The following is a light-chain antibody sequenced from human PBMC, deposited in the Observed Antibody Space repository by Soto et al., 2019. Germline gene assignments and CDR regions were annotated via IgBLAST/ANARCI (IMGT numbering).Light chain of an antibody. Sequence: QSVLTQPASVSGSPGQSITVSCTGTSSDVGGHNYVSWFQQHPGQAPKLLIYEVTTRPSGVSTRFSGSKSGNTASLTISRLKTEDEADYYCQSYHSSNVVFGGRTKLTVL. J-gene: IGLJ2*01. CDR2: EVT. V-gene: IGLV2-14*01. CDR1: SSDVGGHNY. CDR3: QSYHSSNVV.